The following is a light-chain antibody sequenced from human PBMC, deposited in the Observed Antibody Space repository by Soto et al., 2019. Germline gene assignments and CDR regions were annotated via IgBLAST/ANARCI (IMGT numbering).Light chain of an antibody. Sequence: QALLTQPPSASGAPGRGGTSCFSGCRSKNASNTVNWYQQLPGTAPKLLIYSNNQRPSGVPDRFSGSKSGTSASLAISGLQSEDEADYYCAAWDDSLNGPNYVFGTGTKVTVL. CDR1: RSKNASNT. J-gene: IGLJ1*01. V-gene: IGLV1-44*01. CDR3: AAWDDSLNGPNYV. CDR2: SNN.